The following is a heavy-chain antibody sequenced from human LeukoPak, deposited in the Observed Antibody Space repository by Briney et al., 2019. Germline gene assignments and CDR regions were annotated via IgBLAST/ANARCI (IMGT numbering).Heavy chain of an antibody. CDR2: ITSSGSTI. J-gene: IGHJ4*02. CDR1: GFTFSDYY. CDR3: ARGRYDILTGSDY. D-gene: IGHD3-9*01. Sequence: PGGSLRLSCVASGFTFSDYYMSWIRQAPGKGLEWVSYITSSGSTIYYADSVKGRFTISRDNAKTSLYLQMNSLRAEDTAVYYWARGRYDILTGSDYWGQGTLVTVSS. V-gene: IGHV3-11*01.